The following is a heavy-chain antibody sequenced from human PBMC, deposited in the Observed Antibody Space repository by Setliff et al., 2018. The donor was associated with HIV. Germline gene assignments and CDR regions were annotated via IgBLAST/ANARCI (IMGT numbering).Heavy chain of an antibody. D-gene: IGHD2-15*01. CDR2: ISAYNGNT. V-gene: IGHV1-18*01. CDR1: GGTFSTYS. Sequence: ASVKVSCKASGGTFSTYSMNWVRQAPGQGLEWMGWISAYNGNTNYAQKLQGRVTMTTDTSTSTAYMELRSLRSDDTAVYYCAREKGGFRAFDIWGQGTMVTVSS. J-gene: IGHJ3*02. CDR3: AREKGGFRAFDI.